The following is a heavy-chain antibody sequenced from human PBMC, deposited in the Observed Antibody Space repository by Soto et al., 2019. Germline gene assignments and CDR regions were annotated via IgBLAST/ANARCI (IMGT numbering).Heavy chain of an antibody. Sequence: QVQLVQSGAEVKKPGSSVKVSCKASGGTFSSYAISWVRQAPGQGLEWMGGIIPIFGTANYAQKFQGRVTITADXSXSXXSMERSSLRSEDTAVYYCAREGVAPGATGWYGMDVWGQGTTVTVSS. V-gene: IGHV1-69*12. CDR1: GGTFSSYA. CDR2: IIPIFGTA. J-gene: IGHJ6*02. D-gene: IGHD1-26*01. CDR3: AREGVAPGATGWYGMDV.